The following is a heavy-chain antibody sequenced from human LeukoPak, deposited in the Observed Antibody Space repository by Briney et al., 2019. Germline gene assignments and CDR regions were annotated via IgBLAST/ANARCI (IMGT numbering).Heavy chain of an antibody. CDR1: GFTFSSYW. J-gene: IGHJ4*02. Sequence: GGSLRLSCAASGFTFSSYWMHWVRQAPGKGLVWVSRINSDGSITNYADSVKGRFTISRDNAKNTVHLQMNSLRAEDTAVYYCARASGYYDSSGYQDIWGQGTLVTVSS. V-gene: IGHV3-74*01. CDR3: ARASGYYDSSGYQDI. CDR2: INSDGSIT. D-gene: IGHD3-22*01.